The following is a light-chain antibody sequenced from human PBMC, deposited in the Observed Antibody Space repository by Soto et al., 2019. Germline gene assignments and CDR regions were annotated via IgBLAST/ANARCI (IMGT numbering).Light chain of an antibody. V-gene: IGKV3-20*01. CDR3: QHYSSVWT. J-gene: IGKJ1*01. CDR2: GAT. CDR1: QSFSSNY. Sequence: EIVLTQSPGTLSLSPGERATLSCRASQSFSSNYLAWYQQKPGQAPRILIYGATTRATDIPERFSGSESGTDFTLTISRLEPEGSAVYYCQHYSSVWTFGKGNKVEIK.